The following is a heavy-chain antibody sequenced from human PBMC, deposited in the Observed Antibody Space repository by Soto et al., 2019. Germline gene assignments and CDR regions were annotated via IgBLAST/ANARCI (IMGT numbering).Heavy chain of an antibody. D-gene: IGHD1-26*01. CDR2: IYYSGST. V-gene: IGHV4-30-4*01. CDR3: AREGIVGATTHFDY. J-gene: IGHJ4*02. Sequence: SETLSLTCTVSGGSISSGDYYWSWIRQPPGKGLEWIGYIYYSGSTYYNPSPKSRVTISVDTSKNQFSLKLSSVTAADTAVYYCAREGIVGATTHFDYWGQGTLVTVSS. CDR1: GGSISSGDYY.